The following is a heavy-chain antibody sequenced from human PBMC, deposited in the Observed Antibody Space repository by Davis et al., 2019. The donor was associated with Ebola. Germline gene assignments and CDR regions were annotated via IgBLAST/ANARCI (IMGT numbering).Heavy chain of an antibody. V-gene: IGHV3-11*01. CDR1: EFTFSGYA. CDR3: ARYYSSSWQTFDY. CDR2: ISSSGATI. D-gene: IGHD6-13*01. Sequence: GESLKISCAASEFTFSGYAMSWIRQAPGKGLEWVSYISSSGATIHYTDSVRGRFTISRDNAQNSVYLQMNSLRAEDTAFYYCARYYSSSWQTFDYWGQGILVTVSS. J-gene: IGHJ4*02.